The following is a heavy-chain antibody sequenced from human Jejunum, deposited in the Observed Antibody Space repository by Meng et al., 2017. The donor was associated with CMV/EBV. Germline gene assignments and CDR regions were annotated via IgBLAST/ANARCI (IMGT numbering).Heavy chain of an antibody. CDR3: AVGDDSRKVAY. CDR1: GFTVSITH. V-gene: IGHV3-53*01. J-gene: IGHJ4*02. D-gene: IGHD2-21*02. CDR2: ICNDETP. Sequence: CAISGFTVSITHMNWVRQAPGKGLEWVSAICNDETPGYADSVKGRFTISTDNGKRTLFLQMNNLIAEDTAIYYCAVGDDSRKVAYWGLGTLVTVSS.